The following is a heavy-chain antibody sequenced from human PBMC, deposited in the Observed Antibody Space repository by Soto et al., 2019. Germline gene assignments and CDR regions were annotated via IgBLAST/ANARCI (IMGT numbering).Heavy chain of an antibody. J-gene: IGHJ3*02. D-gene: IGHD3-10*01. CDR1: GGSISSSNYS. Sequence: SETLSLTFTVSGGSISSSNYSWGRIRQPPGKGLEWIGNIYYSGSTYYNPSLKSRVTISVDTSKNQFSLKLSSVTAADTAVYYCARHPDTMGTFDIWGQGTMVTVSS. V-gene: IGHV4-39*01. CDR3: ARHPDTMGTFDI. CDR2: IYYSGST.